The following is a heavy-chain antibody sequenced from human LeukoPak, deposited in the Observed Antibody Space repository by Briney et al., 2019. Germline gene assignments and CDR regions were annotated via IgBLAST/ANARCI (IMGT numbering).Heavy chain of an antibody. CDR3: ARVIRDSSGWYVLDY. CDR1: GFTFSSYG. D-gene: IGHD6-19*01. Sequence: GGSLRLSCAASGFTFSSYGMHWVRQAPGKGLEWVAVIWYDGSNKYYADSVKGRFTISRDNSKNTLYLQMNSLRAEDTAVYYCARVIRDSSGWYVLDYWGQGTLVTVSS. J-gene: IGHJ4*02. CDR2: IWYDGSNK. V-gene: IGHV3-33*01.